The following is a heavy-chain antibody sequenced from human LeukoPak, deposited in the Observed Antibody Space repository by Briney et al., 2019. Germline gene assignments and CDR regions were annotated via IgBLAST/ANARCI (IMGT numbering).Heavy chain of an antibody. CDR1: GFKFDDYA. CDR3: AKVSDSSGYYYAAFDY. Sequence: GRSLRLSCAASGFKFDDYAMHWVRQAPGKGLEWVSGISWNGGSIGYEDSVRGRFTISRDNAKNSLYLQMNSLRAEDTALYYCAKVSDSSGYYYAAFDYWGQGTLVTVSS. J-gene: IGHJ4*02. CDR2: ISWNGGSI. V-gene: IGHV3-9*01. D-gene: IGHD3-22*01.